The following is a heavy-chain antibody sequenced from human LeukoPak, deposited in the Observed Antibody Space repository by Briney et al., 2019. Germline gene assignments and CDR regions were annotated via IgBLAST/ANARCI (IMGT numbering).Heavy chain of an antibody. CDR3: AKDIYCGGDCYIRAGDS. V-gene: IGHV3-23*01. J-gene: IGHJ4*02. Sequence: SGGSLRLSCAASGFTFSSYAMSWVRQAPGKGLEWASAISGSGGSTYYADSVKGRFTISRDNSKNTLYLQMNSLRAEDTAVYYCAKDIYCGGDCYIRAGDSWGQGTLVTVSS. D-gene: IGHD2-21*02. CDR2: ISGSGGST. CDR1: GFTFSSYA.